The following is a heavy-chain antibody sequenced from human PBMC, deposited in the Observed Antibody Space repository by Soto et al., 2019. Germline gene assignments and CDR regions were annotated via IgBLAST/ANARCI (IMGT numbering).Heavy chain of an antibody. CDR3: ARDRPTVTTRGYYGMDV. V-gene: IGHV7-4-1*01. D-gene: IGHD4-4*01. Sequence: QVQLVQSGSELKKPGASVKVSCKASGYTFTSYAMNWVRQAPGQGLEWMGWINTNTGNPTYAQGFTGRFVFSLDTSVSTAYLQICCLKAEDTAVYYCARDRPTVTTRGYYGMDVWGQGTTVTVSS. CDR1: GYTFTSYA. CDR2: INTNTGNP. J-gene: IGHJ6*02.